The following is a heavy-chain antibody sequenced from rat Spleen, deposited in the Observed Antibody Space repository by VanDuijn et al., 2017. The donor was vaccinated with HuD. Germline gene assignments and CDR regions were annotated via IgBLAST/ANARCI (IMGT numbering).Heavy chain of an antibody. J-gene: IGHJ3*01. D-gene: IGHD1-5*01. Sequence: QVQLKESGPGLVKPSETLSLTCTVSGFSLTSYHVSWVRQPPGKGLEWMGVIWGDGSTEYNSALKSRLNIRRDTSKSQVFLKMNSLQSEDTAIYFCSRDEYRYNWGFGYWGQGTLVSVSS. V-gene: IGHV2-15*01. CDR1: GFSLTSYH. CDR2: IWGDGST. CDR3: SRDEYRYNWGFGY.